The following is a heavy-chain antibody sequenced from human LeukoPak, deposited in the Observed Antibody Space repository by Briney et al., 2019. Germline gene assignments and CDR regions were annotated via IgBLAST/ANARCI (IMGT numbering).Heavy chain of an antibody. CDR1: GFTFSGFW. CDR3: ARSDSSGYYWRDYYYGMDV. Sequence: GGSLRLSCAVSGFTFSGFWMSWSRQAPGKGLEWVASINSDGSEGYYADVVKGRFTISRDNAKNSLYLQMNSLRAEDTAVYYCARSDSSGYYWRDYYYGMDVWGQGTTVTVSS. J-gene: IGHJ6*02. V-gene: IGHV3-7*01. CDR2: INSDGSEG. D-gene: IGHD3-22*01.